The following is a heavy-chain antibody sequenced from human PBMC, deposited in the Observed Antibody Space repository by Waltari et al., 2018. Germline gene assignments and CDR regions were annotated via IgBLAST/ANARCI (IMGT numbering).Heavy chain of an antibody. J-gene: IGHJ4*02. V-gene: IGHV7-4-1*02. Sequence: QVQLVQSESEWKKTGASVKISCKASGYPFFNYALNWVRQAPGQGLEWMGWIDTSHARPTYAQDFTGRFFFSVDISVRAAYLLITDLRPEDTAVYFCARYADWGRRNFQLDYWGQGTQVAVSS. CDR3: ARYADWGRRNFQLDY. CDR1: GYPFFNYA. CDR2: IDTSHARP. D-gene: IGHD7-27*01.